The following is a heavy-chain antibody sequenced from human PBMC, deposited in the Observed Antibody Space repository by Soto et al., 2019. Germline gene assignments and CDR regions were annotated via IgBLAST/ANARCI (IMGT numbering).Heavy chain of an antibody. V-gene: IGHV4-30-2*01. D-gene: IGHD6-13*01. CDR2: IYHSGST. CDR1: GGSMSSGGYS. J-gene: IGHJ6*02. CDR3: ARGVSSSWYPPGLGYYYYYYGMDV. Sequence: SETLSLTCAVSGGSMSSGGYSWSWIRQPPGKGLEWIGYIYHSGSTYYNPSLKSRVTISVDTSKNQFSLKLSSVTAADTAVYYCARGVSSSWYPPGLGYYYYYYGMDVWGQGTTVTVSS.